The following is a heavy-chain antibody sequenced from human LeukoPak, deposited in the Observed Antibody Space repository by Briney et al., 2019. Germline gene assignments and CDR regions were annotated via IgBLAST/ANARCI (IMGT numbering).Heavy chain of an antibody. J-gene: IGHJ4*02. Sequence: GGSLRLSCAASGFTFSSYSMNWVRQAPGKGLEWVSSISTSSTYIYHADSVKGRFTISRDNAKNSLYLQMNSLRAEDTAVYYCARDPPFIIGTTFFDYWGQGTLVTVSS. CDR2: ISTSSTYI. CDR1: GFTFSSYS. CDR3: ARDPPFIIGTTFFDY. D-gene: IGHD1-20*01. V-gene: IGHV3-21*01.